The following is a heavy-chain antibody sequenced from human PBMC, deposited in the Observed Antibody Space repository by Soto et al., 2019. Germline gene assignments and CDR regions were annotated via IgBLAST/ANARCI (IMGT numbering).Heavy chain of an antibody. J-gene: IGHJ4*02. V-gene: IGHV4-61*01. D-gene: IGHD3-22*01. CDR1: GGSISSPTYY. Sequence: NPSETLSLTCTVSGGSISSPTYYWSWIRQPPGKGLEWIGYIYDSGSTNYNPSLKSRVTIAVDTSKTQFSLKLSSVTAADTAVYSCAREYYDSSGYYNFDYWGQGTLVTVSS. CDR2: IYDSGST. CDR3: AREYYDSSGYYNFDY.